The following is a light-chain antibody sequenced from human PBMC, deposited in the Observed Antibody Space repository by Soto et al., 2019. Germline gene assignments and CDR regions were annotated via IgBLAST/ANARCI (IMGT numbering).Light chain of an antibody. CDR3: QQYNNWPLT. CDR2: GAS. CDR1: QSVSSN. V-gene: IGKV3-15*01. J-gene: IGKJ2*01. Sequence: EIVMTQSPATLSVSPGERATLSCRASQSVSSNLAWYQQKPGQAPRLLIYGASTSATGIPARFSGSGSGTEFTLTISSLQSEDFAVYYCQQYNNWPLTCGQGTKLEIK.